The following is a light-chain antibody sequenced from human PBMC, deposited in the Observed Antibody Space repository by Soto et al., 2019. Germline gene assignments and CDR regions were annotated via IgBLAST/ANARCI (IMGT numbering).Light chain of an antibody. CDR3: QQYNNWPWT. J-gene: IGKJ1*01. Sequence: ELVVAQSPSTLSLSPVVRATLSCRASQSISDTLAWYQQKPGQAPRLLIHGASTRATGFPARFSGSGSGTDFTLTISSLQSEDFAVYYCQQYNNWPWTFGQGTKVDIK. CDR1: QSISDT. V-gene: IGKV3-15*01. CDR2: GAS.